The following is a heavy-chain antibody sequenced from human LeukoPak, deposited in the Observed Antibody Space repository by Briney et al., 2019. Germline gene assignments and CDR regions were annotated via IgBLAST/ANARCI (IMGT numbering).Heavy chain of an antibody. J-gene: IGHJ4*02. D-gene: IGHD3-10*01. V-gene: IGHV3-21*01. Sequence: GGSLRLSCAASGFTFSSYSMNWVRQAPGKGLEWVSSISSSSSYIYYADSVKGRFTISRDSAKNSLYLQMNSLRAEDTAVYYCARDRRLTMFDYWGQGTLVTVSS. CDR3: ARDRRLTMFDY. CDR2: ISSSSSYI. CDR1: GFTFSSYS.